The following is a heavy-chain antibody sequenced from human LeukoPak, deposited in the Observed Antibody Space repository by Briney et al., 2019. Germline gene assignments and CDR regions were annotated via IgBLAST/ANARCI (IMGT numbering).Heavy chain of an antibody. Sequence: GGSLRLSCAASGFTFSSYAMSWVRQAPGKGLEWVSAISGSGGSTYYADSVKGRLTISRDNSKNTLYLQMNSLRAEDTAVYYCASSAMGYGSGSYLFDYWGQGTLVTVSS. J-gene: IGHJ4*02. CDR3: ASSAMGYGSGSYLFDY. D-gene: IGHD3-10*01. V-gene: IGHV3-23*01. CDR1: GFTFSSYA. CDR2: ISGSGGST.